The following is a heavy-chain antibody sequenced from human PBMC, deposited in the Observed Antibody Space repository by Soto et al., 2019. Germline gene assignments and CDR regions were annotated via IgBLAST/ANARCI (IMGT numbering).Heavy chain of an antibody. CDR2: ISWNSGSI. CDR3: TKDWESADFYSLDY. J-gene: IGHJ4*02. Sequence: EVQLVEYGGGLVQPGRSLRLSCAASGFTFDDYAMHWVRQAPGKGLEWVSGISWNSGSIGYADSVKGRFTISRDNAKNALYLQINSLRAEDTALYYWTKDWESADFYSLDYWGQGTLVTVSS. D-gene: IGHD1-26*01. V-gene: IGHV3-9*01. CDR1: GFTFDDYA.